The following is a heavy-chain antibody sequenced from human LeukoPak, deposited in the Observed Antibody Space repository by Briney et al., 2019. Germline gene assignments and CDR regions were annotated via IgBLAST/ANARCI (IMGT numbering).Heavy chain of an antibody. D-gene: IGHD5-12*01. V-gene: IGHV4-59*08. CDR3: ERSRWGHIGLPDS. Sequence: SETLSLTCTVSGGSISSYYCIWIRQPPGKGLEWIGYIYYSGSTTYNPSLKSRVTISVDTSKNQFSLKLSSVTAADTAVYYCERSRWGHIGLPDSWGQGTLVTVSS. J-gene: IGHJ4*02. CDR2: IYYSGST. CDR1: GGSISSYY.